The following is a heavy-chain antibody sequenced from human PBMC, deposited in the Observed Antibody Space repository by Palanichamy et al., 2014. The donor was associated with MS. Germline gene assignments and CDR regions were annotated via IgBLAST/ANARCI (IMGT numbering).Heavy chain of an antibody. J-gene: IGHJ5*02. D-gene: IGHD6-19*01. CDR3: ARPIIAVAGTGGWFDP. V-gene: IGHV4-39*01. CDR1: GGSISSSSYY. CDR2: IYYSGST. Sequence: QLQLQESGPGLVKPSETLSLTCTVSGGSISSSSYYWGWIRQPPGKGLEWIGSIYYSGSTYYNPSLKSRVTISVDTSKNQFSLKLSSVTAADTAVYYCARPIIAVAGTGGWFDPWGQGTLVTVSS.